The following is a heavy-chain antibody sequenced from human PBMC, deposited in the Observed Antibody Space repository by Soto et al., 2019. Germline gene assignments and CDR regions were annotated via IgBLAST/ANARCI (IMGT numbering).Heavy chain of an antibody. V-gene: IGHV1-69*01. CDR3: ARDFQQLVLRGWFDP. CDR2: IIPIFGTA. Sequence: QVQLVQSGAEVKKPGSSVKVSCNASGGTFSSYAISWVRQAPGQWLEWMGGIIPIFGTANYAQKFQGRVTIPADESTSTAYMELSSLRSEDTAVYYCARDFQQLVLRGWFDPWGQGTLVTVSS. CDR1: GGTFSSYA. D-gene: IGHD6-13*01. J-gene: IGHJ5*02.